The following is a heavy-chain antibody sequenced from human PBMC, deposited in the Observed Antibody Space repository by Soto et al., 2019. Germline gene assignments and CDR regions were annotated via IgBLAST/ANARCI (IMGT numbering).Heavy chain of an antibody. D-gene: IGHD3-3*01. CDR1: GYRFETYA. J-gene: IGHJ6*02. V-gene: IGHV1-18*01. CDR3: ARGHGVIIGAMDV. Sequence: QVQLVQSGAEVKKPGASVKVSCKSSGYRFETYAMNWVRQAPGQGREWMGWTSSYNIDTFYADKFQNRVSMTTDTSTGTAYMELRSLSSDDTAVYYCARGHGVIIGAMDVWGQGTAVTVSS. CDR2: TSSYNIDT.